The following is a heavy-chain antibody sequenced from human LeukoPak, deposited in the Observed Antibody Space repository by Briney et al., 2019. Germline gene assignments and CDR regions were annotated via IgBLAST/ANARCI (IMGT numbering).Heavy chain of an antibody. D-gene: IGHD5-12*01. CDR3: ARVVYSGYDFRGAMDV. CDR2: IYYTGST. V-gene: IGHV4-59*01. J-gene: IGHJ6*03. Sequence: SETLSLTCAVYGGSSSSYYWSWIRQPPGRGLEWIGYIYYTGSTNHNPSLKSRVTISVDTSKNQFSLKLSSVTAADTAVYYCARVVYSGYDFRGAMDVWGKGTTVTVSS. CDR1: GGSSSSYY.